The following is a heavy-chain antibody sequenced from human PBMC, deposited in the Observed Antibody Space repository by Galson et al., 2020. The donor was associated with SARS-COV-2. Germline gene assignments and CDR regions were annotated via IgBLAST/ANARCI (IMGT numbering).Heavy chain of an antibody. CDR3: ARDLSHGWGSYYGMDV. D-gene: IGHD3-16*01. J-gene: IGHJ6*02. CDR2: IIPIFGTA. CDR1: GGTFSSYA. Sequence: PGASVKVSCKASGGTFSSYAISWVQQAPGQGLEWMGGIIPIFGTANYAQKFQGRVTITADESTSTAYMELSSLRSEDTAVYYCARDLSHGWGSYYGMDVWGQGATVTVSS. V-gene: IGHV1-69*13.